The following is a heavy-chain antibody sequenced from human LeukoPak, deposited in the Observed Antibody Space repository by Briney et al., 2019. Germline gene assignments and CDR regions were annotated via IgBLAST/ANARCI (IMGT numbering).Heavy chain of an antibody. CDR2: ISGSGGST. J-gene: IGHJ5*02. CDR3: AGVPWFDP. V-gene: IGHV3-23*01. D-gene: IGHD6-6*01. CDR1: GFTFSNYA. Sequence: PGGSLRLSCVASGFTFSNYAMSWVRQAPGKGLEWVSSISGSGGSTYYADSVKGRFTISRDNSKNTVYLQMNSLRDEDTAVYYCAGVPWFDPWGQGTLVTVSS.